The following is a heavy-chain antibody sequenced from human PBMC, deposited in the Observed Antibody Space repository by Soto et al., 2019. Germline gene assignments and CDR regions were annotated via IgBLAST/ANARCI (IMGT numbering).Heavy chain of an antibody. CDR1: GFTFSSYA. CDR2: ISGSGGST. J-gene: IGHJ4*02. V-gene: IGHV3-23*01. CDR3: AKERGSTGGYFDY. D-gene: IGHD1-26*01. Sequence: GWSLRLSCAASGFTFSSYAMSLVRQAPGKGLEWVSAISGSGGSTYYADSVKGRFTISRENSKNTLYLQMNSLRAEDTAVYYCAKERGSTGGYFDYWGEGTLVTVSS.